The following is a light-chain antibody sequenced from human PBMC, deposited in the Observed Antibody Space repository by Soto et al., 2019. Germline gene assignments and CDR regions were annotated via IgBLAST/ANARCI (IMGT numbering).Light chain of an antibody. CDR1: SSNIGTSS. V-gene: IGLV1-44*01. CDR3: AAWDDSLNGHV. J-gene: IGLJ1*01. CDR2: TTN. Sequence: QSVLTQPHSASGTPGQRVTISCSGSSSNIGTSSVHWFQQLPGTAPKLLISTTNQRPSGVPERFSGSKSGTSASPAISGLRSEDEADYYCAAWDDSLNGHVFGTGTKVTVL.